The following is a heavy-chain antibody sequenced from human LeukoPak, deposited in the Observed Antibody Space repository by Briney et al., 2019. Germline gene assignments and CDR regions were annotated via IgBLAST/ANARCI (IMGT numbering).Heavy chain of an antibody. V-gene: IGHV3-74*01. CDR3: ARDWEDIVVVPAAIDGMDV. Sequence: GGSLRLSCAASGFTFSSYWMHWVRHAPGKGLVWVSRINSDGSSTSYADSVKGRFTISRDNAKNTLYLQMNSLRAEDTAVYYCARDWEDIVVVPAAIDGMDVWGQGTTVTVSS. CDR2: INSDGSST. CDR1: GFTFSSYW. J-gene: IGHJ6*02. D-gene: IGHD2-2*01.